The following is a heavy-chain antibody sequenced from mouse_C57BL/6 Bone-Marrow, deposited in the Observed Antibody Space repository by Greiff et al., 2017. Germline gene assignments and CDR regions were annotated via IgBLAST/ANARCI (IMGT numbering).Heavy chain of an antibody. J-gene: IGHJ3*01. V-gene: IGHV5-6*01. CDR1: GFTFSSYG. Sequence: DVQLVESGGDLVKPGGSLKLSCAASGFTFSSYGMSWVRQTPDKRLEWVATISSGGSYTYYPDSVKGRFTISRDNAKNTLYLQMSSLKSEDTAMYYCARLHYYGSSYGFAYWGQGTLVTVSA. CDR2: ISSGGSYT. CDR3: ARLHYYGSSYGFAY. D-gene: IGHD1-1*01.